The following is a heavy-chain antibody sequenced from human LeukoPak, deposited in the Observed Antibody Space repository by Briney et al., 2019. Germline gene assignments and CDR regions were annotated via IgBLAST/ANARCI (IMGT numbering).Heavy chain of an antibody. CDR3: ARHDYYGSLNWFDP. CDR2: IYYTGTT. D-gene: IGHD3-10*01. CDR1: GGSLNSPNYY. Sequence: PSETLSLTCIVAGGSLNSPNYYWGWIRQPPGKGLEWIGTIYYTGTTYYNPSIKSRLTISGDTSKNQFSLKLTSVTAADTAVYYCARHDYYGSLNWFDPWGQGTLITVSS. V-gene: IGHV4-39*01. J-gene: IGHJ5*02.